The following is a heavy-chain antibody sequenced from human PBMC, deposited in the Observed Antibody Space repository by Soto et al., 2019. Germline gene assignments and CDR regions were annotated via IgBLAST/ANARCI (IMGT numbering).Heavy chain of an antibody. CDR2: IYHSGST. CDR1: GGSISTSNW. CDR3: ASWGHVDTAIDFDY. J-gene: IGHJ4*02. D-gene: IGHD5-18*01. Sequence: PSETLSLTCAVSGGSISTSNWWSWVRQPPGKGLEWIGEIYHSGSTNYNPSLKSRVTISVDKSKNQFSLKLSSVTAADTAVYYCASWGHVDTAIDFDYWGQGTLVTVSS. V-gene: IGHV4-4*02.